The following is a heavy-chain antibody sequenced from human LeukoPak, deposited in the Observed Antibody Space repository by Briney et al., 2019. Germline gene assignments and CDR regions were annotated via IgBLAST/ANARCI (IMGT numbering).Heavy chain of an antibody. D-gene: IGHD6-19*01. CDR1: GFSFTSYW. V-gene: IGHV3-7*01. Sequence: PGGSLRLSCAASGFSFTSYWMSWVRQAPGKGLEWVANIKQDGSEKYYADSVKGRFTISRDNSKNTLYLQMNSLRAEDTAVYYCAKDPKYSSGWYSNYFDYWGQGTLVTVSS. J-gene: IGHJ4*02. CDR3: AKDPKYSSGWYSNYFDY. CDR2: IKQDGSEK.